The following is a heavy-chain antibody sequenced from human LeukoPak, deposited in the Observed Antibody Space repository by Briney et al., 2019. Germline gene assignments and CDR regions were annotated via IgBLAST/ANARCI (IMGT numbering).Heavy chain of an antibody. D-gene: IGHD6-6*01. J-gene: IGHJ4*02. CDR2: IYYSGST. CDR3: ARQKGDSSSSPDY. Sequence: KPWGTLSLTCTVSGGSISSYYWSWIRQPPGKGLEWIGYIYYSGSTNYNPSLKSRVTISVDTSKNSFSLKLSSVTAADTAVYYCARQKGDSSSSPDYWGQGTLVTLS. V-gene: IGHV4-59*08. CDR1: GGSISSYY.